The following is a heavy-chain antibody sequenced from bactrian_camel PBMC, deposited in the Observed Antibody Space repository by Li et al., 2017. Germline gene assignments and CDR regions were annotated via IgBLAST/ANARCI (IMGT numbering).Heavy chain of an antibody. CDR3: AAGALGYIGAKCPPDFGEY. CDR2: ICSDLGGT. Sequence: HVQLVESGGGSVQVVGSLRLSCVTSGDTDNITCMGWFRQAPGKEREGVATICSDLGGTYYADSVKGRFTLSVDHAKNIVYLQMNNLKPEDTAVYYCAAGALGYIGAKCPPDFGEYWGQGTQVTV. D-gene: IGHD1*01. J-gene: IGHJ4*01. V-gene: IGHV3S54*01. CDR1: GDTDNITC.